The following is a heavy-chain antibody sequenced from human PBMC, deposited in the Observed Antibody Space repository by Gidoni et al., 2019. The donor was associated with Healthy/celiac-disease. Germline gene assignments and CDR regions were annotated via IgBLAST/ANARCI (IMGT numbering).Heavy chain of an antibody. V-gene: IGHV3-33*01. D-gene: IGHD4-17*01. CDR1: GFTFSSYG. CDR2: IWYDGSNK. CDR3: AREGYGDYVSWFDT. Sequence: QVQLVESGGGVVQPGRSLRLSCAASGFTFSSYGMHWVRQAPGKGLEWVAVIWYDGSNKYYADSVKGRFTNSRDNSKNTLYLQMNSLRAEETAVYYCAREGYGDYVSWFDTWGQGTLVTVSS. J-gene: IGHJ5*02.